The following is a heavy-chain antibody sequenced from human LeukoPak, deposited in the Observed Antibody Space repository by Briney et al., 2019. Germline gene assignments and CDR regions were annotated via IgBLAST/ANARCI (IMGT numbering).Heavy chain of an antibody. CDR2: INHCGST. CDR1: GGSFSGYY. Sequence: SETLSLTCAVYGGSFSGYYWSWIRQPPGKGLEWIGEINHCGSTNYNPSLKSRVTISVDTSKNQFSLKLSSVTAADTAVYYCARGDRIAAAGTWGQGTLVTVSS. D-gene: IGHD6-13*01. V-gene: IGHV4-34*01. J-gene: IGHJ4*02. CDR3: ARGDRIAAAGT.